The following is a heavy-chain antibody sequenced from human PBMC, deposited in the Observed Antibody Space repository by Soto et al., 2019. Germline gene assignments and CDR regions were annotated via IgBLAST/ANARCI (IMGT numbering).Heavy chain of an antibody. V-gene: IGHV1-69*01. Sequence: QVQLVQSGAEVKKPGSSVKVSCKASGGTFSSYAISWVRQAPGQGLEWMGGIIPIFGTANYAQKFQGRVTITAEESTSKGYMELGSLRSEDTAVYYCARATTVTTGRLFDPWGQGTLGTVSS. CDR1: GGTFSSYA. CDR3: ARATTVTTGRLFDP. J-gene: IGHJ5*02. CDR2: IIPIFGTA. D-gene: IGHD4-17*01.